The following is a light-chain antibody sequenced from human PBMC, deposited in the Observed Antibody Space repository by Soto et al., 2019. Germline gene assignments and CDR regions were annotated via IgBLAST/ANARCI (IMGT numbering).Light chain of an antibody. CDR3: QQTYSTPRGA. CDR1: EGIRNN. Sequence: DIQMTQSPSSLSASVGDRVTITCRASEGIRNNLNWYQQKPGKAPKLLIYAASTLQSGVPSRFSGGGSGTEFTLTIGSLQPEDFTTYYCQQTYSTPRGAFGQGTKVEFK. CDR2: AAS. V-gene: IGKV1-39*01. J-gene: IGKJ1*01.